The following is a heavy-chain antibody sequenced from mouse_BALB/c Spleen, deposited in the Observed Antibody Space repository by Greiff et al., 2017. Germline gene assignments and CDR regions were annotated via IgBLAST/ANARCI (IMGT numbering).Heavy chain of an antibody. V-gene: IGHV5-17*02. J-gene: IGHJ1*01. Sequence: EVQGVESGGGLVQPGGSRKLSCAASGFTFSSFGMHWVRQAPEKGLEWVAYISSGSSTIYYADTVKGRFTISRDNPKNTLFLQMTSLRSEDTAMYYCARSNHWYFDVWGAGTTVTVSS. CDR3: ARSNHWYFDV. CDR1: GFTFSSFG. D-gene: IGHD2-5*01. CDR2: ISSGSSTI.